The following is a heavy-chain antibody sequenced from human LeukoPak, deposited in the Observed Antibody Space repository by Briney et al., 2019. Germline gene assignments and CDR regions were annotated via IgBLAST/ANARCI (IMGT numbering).Heavy chain of an antibody. CDR1: GFTFSNAW. CDR2: ISSSGGTI. J-gene: IGHJ6*03. V-gene: IGHV3-48*04. Sequence: PGGSLRLSCAASGFTFSNAWMNWVRQAPGKGLEWLSYISSSGGTIHYADSVKGRFTISRDNAKNSLYLQMNSLRAEDTAVYYCARGPTVTTNYYYYYMDVWGKGTTVTISS. D-gene: IGHD4-17*01. CDR3: ARGPTVTTNYYYYYMDV.